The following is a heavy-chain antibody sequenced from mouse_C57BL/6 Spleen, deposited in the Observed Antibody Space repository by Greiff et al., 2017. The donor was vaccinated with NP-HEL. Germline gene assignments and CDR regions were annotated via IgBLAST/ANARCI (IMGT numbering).Heavy chain of an antibody. D-gene: IGHD1-1*01. J-gene: IGHJ2*01. CDR2: ISYDGSN. Sequence: EVKLMESGPGLVKPSQSLSLTCSVTGYSITSGYYWNWIRQFPGNKLEWMGYISYDGSNNYNPSLKNRISITRDTSKNQFFLKLNSVTTEDTATYYCARLTTVVATDYFDYWGQGTTLTVSS. CDR3: ARLTTVVATDYFDY. V-gene: IGHV3-6*01. CDR1: GYSITSGYY.